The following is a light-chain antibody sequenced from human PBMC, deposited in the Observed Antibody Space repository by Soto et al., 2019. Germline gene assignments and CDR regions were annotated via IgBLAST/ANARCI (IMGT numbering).Light chain of an antibody. Sequence: EIVMTQSPATLSVSPGERATLSCRATQNVYNNVAWYQQKPGQAPRLLIYGASTRATGFPARFSGSGSGTEFTLTIASLQSEDLGIYYCQQYSHWPLTFGGGTKVDIK. V-gene: IGKV3-15*01. CDR2: GAS. CDR3: QQYSHWPLT. J-gene: IGKJ4*01. CDR1: QNVYNN.